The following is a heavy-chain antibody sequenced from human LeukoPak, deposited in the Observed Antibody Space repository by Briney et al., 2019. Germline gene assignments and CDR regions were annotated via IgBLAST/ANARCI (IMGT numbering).Heavy chain of an antibody. J-gene: IGHJ4*02. CDR1: GGSFSGYY. Sequence: SETLSLTCAVYGGSFSGYYWSWIRQPPGKGLEWIGEINHSGSTNYNPSLKSRVTISVDTSKNQFSLKLSSVTAADTAVYYCARGRGAPWIQLWLRYYFDYWGQGTLVTVSS. CDR2: INHSGST. D-gene: IGHD5-18*01. V-gene: IGHV4-34*01. CDR3: ARGRGAPWIQLWLRYYFDY.